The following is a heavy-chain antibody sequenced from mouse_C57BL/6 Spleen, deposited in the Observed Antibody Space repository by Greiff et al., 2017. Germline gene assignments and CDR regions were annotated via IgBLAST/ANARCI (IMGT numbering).Heavy chain of an antibody. D-gene: IGHD2-1*01. CDR2: ISDGGSYT. J-gene: IGHJ2*01. CDR3: ARDQGNSYFDY. Sequence: EVKLMDSGGGLVKPGGSLKLSCAASGFTFSSYAMSWVRQTPEKRLEWVATISDGGSYTYYPDNVKGRFTISRDNAKNNLYLQMSHLKSEDTAMYYCARDQGNSYFDYWGQGTTLTVSS. V-gene: IGHV5-4*01. CDR1: GFTFSSYA.